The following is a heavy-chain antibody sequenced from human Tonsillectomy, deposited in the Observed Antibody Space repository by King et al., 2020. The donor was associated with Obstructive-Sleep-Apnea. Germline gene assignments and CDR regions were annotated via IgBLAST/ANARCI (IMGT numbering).Heavy chain of an antibody. Sequence: VQLVESGGGVVQPGRSLRVSCAASGFTFSSYAMHWVRQAPGKGLEWVAVISYDRNNKYYADSVKGRFTISRDNSKHTLYLQMNSLRAEDTAVYYCARDREYYFDYWGQGTRVTVSS. CDR1: GFTFSSYA. CDR3: ARDREYYFDY. CDR2: ISYDRNNK. V-gene: IGHV3-30-3*01. J-gene: IGHJ4*02. D-gene: IGHD3-10*01.